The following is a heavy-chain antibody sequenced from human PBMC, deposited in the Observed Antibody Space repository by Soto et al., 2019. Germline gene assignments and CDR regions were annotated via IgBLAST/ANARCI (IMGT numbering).Heavy chain of an antibody. V-gene: IGHV1-18*01. CDR1: GGTFSSYT. Sequence: ASVKVSCKASGGTFSSYTISWVRQAPGQGLEWMGRISANNGITNYAQKLQGRVTITTDTSTSTAYMELRSLRSDDTAVYYCARTQGFLSGDLDYWGQGTLVTVSS. CDR2: ISANNGIT. CDR3: ARTQGFLSGDLDY. J-gene: IGHJ4*02. D-gene: IGHD2-21*02.